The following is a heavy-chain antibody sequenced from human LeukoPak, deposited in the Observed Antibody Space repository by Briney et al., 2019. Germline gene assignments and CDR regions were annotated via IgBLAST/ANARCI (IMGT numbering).Heavy chain of an antibody. V-gene: IGHV1-2*02. J-gene: IGHJ6*03. CDR1: GYTFTGYY. CDR3: ARVKPCYYYCMDV. CDR2: INPNSGGT. Sequence: GASVKVSCKASGYTFTGYYMHWVRQAPGQGLEWMGWINPNSGGTNYAQKFQGRVTITTDESTSTAYMELSSLRSEDTAVYYCARVKPCYYYCMDVWGKGTTVTVSS.